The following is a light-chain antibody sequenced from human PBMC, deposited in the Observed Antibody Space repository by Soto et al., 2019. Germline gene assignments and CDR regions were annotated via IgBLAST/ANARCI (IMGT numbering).Light chain of an antibody. V-gene: IGLV2-11*01. Sequence: QSALTQPRSVSGSPGQSVTISCTGTSSDVGGYNYVSWYQQHPGKAPKLMIYDVSKRPSGVPDRFSGSKSGNTASLTISGLQAEDEAVYYCCSYAGSYVVFGGATKLTVL. CDR2: DVS. CDR3: CSYAGSYVV. J-gene: IGLJ2*01. CDR1: SSDVGGYNY.